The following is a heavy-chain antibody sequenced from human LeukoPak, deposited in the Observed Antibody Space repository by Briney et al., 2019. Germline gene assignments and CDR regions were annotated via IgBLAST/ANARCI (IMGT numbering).Heavy chain of an antibody. V-gene: IGHV3-30*04. CDR2: ISYDGSNK. CDR1: GFTFSSYA. D-gene: IGHD1-1*01. CDR3: ARERWDWNDADAFDI. J-gene: IGHJ3*02. Sequence: GGSLRLSCAASGFTFSSYAMHWVRQAPGKGLEWVAVISYDGSNKYYADSVKGRFTISRDNSKNTLYLQMNSLRAEDTAVYYCARERWDWNDADAFDIWGQGTMVTVSS.